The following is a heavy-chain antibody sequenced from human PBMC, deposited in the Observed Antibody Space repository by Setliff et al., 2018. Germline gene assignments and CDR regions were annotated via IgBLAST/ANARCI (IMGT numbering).Heavy chain of an antibody. V-gene: IGHV1-8*02. CDR3: ARDFGSHFFDY. J-gene: IGHJ4*02. CDR1: GGTFSSYA. CDR2: MNPNSGNT. Sequence: ASVKVSCKASGGTFSSYAISWVRQATGQGLEWMGWMNPNSGNTGYAQKFQGRVTMTRNTSISTAYMELSSLRSEDTAVYYCARDFGSHFFDYWGQGTLVTV. D-gene: IGHD3-16*01.